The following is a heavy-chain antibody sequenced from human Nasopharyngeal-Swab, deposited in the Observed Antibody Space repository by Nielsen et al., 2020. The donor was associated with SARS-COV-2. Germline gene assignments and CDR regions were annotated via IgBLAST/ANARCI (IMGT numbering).Heavy chain of an antibody. CDR2: ITSSSRYI. D-gene: IGHD5-18*01. V-gene: IGHV3-21*01. CDR3: ARDGYGPGWFDP. J-gene: IGHJ5*02. Sequence: GESLKISCAASGFTFSDYSMNWVRQTPGKGLAWVSSITSSSRYIYYADSVKGRFTISRDNGKNSLYLQMSSLRAEDTAVYYCARDGYGPGWFDPWGQGTLVTVSS. CDR1: GFTFSDYS.